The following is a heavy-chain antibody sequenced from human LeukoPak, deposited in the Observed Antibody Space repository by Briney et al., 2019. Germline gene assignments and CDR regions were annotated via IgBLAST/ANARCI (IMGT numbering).Heavy chain of an antibody. CDR3: ARGPPHVVVTAIGAFDI. CDR1: GYTFTSYY. V-gene: IGHV1-46*01. CDR2: INPSGGST. D-gene: IGHD2-21*02. J-gene: IGHJ3*02. Sequence: ASVKVSCKASGYTFTSYYMHWVRQAPGQGLEWMGIINPSGGSTSYAQKFQGRVTMTRDMSTSTVYMELSSLRSEDTAVYYCARGPPHVVVTAIGAFDIWGQGTMVTVSS.